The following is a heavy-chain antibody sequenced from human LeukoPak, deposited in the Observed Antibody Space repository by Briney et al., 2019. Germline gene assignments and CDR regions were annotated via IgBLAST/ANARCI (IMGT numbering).Heavy chain of an antibody. CDR2: IYSGGST. CDR3: ARGGDWPYYFDY. D-gene: IGHD3/OR15-3a*01. CDR1: GFTFSSYA. V-gene: IGHV3-66*01. J-gene: IGHJ4*02. Sequence: GGSLRLSCAASGFTFSSYAMSWVRQAPGKGLEWVSLIYSGGSTFYADSVKGRFTISRDSSKNTLFLQMNSLRADDTAVYYCARGGDWPYYFDYWGQGTLVTVSS.